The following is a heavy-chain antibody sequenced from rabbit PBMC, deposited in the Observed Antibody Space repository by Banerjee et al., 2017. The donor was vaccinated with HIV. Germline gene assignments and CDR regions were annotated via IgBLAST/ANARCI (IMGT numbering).Heavy chain of an antibody. CDR1: GFSVSGNYY. D-gene: IGHD1-1*01. V-gene: IGHV1S40*01. CDR2: IYTSSGST. Sequence: QSLEESGGGLVQPEGSLTLTCTASGFSVSGNYYMCWVRQAPGKGLVWIACIYTSSGSTYYASWAKGRFTISKTSSTTVTLQMTSLTAADTATYFCARRDSGYFKLWGQGTLVTVS. CDR3: ARRDSGYFKL. J-gene: IGHJ4*01.